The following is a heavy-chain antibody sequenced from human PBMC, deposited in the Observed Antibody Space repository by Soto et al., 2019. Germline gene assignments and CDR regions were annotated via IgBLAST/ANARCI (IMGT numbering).Heavy chain of an antibody. J-gene: IGHJ5*02. CDR3: AKNLHSWLVHWFDP. CDR2: ISGSGDST. CDR1: GFTFSSYA. Sequence: PGGSLRLSCVASGFTFSSYAMSWVRQAPGKGLEWVSAISGSGDSTYYADSVKGRFTISRDNSKNTLYLQMNSLRAEDTAVYYCAKNLHSWLVHWFDPWGQGTLVTVSS. V-gene: IGHV3-23*01. D-gene: IGHD6-19*01.